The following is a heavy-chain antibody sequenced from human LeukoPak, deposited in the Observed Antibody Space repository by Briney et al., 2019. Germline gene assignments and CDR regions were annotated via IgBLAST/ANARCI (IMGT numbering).Heavy chain of an antibody. Sequence: GESLKISCKGSGYTLSSSWIGWVRQMPGKGLELMGIIYPGYSDTRYSPSFQGQVTISADKSINTAYLQWSSLKATDTGIYYCARQYGRPFDYWGQGTLVIVSS. CDR3: ARQYGRPFDY. V-gene: IGHV5-51*01. CDR1: GYTLSSSW. D-gene: IGHD4-17*01. J-gene: IGHJ4*02. CDR2: IYPGYSDT.